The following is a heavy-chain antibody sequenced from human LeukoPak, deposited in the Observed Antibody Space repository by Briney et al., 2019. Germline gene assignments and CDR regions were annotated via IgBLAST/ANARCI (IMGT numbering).Heavy chain of an antibody. J-gene: IGHJ6*04. Sequence: SETLSLTCAVYGGSFRGYYWSWIRHPPAEGLEGIGEINHSGSTNYNPSLKSPVTTSVDTAKNPFSLKLSSVTAPDTAVYYCARGGRYCSSTSGHIIYYYYYGMAVCGKASTVTVSA. CDR3: ARGGRYCSSTSGHIIYYYYYGMAV. D-gene: IGHD2-2*02. CDR1: GGSFRGYY. CDR2: INHSGST. V-gene: IGHV4-34*01.